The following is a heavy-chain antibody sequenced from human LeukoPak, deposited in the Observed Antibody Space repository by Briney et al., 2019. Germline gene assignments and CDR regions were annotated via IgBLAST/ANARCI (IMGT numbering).Heavy chain of an antibody. V-gene: IGHV4-30-2*01. CDR1: GGSISSGGYS. CDR2: IYHSGST. D-gene: IGHD2-21*01. Sequence: SETLSLTCAVSGGSISSGGYSWSWIRQPPGKGLEWIGYIYHSGSTYYNPSLKSRVTISVDRSKNQFSLKLSSGTAADTAVYYCARGVVRDYFDYWGQGTPVTVSS. J-gene: IGHJ4*02. CDR3: ARGVVRDYFDY.